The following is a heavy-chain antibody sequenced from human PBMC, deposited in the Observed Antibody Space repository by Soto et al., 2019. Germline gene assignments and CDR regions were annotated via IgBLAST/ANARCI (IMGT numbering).Heavy chain of an antibody. Sequence: LRLSGAASGFTFSSYSMNWVRQAPGKGLEWVSSISSSSSYIYYADSVKGRLTISRDNAKNSLYLQMNSLRAEDTAVYYCARMITMVRGVIKWEFDWFAPWGQGTLVTVSS. D-gene: IGHD3-10*01. V-gene: IGHV3-21*01. CDR1: GFTFSSYS. CDR3: ARMITMVRGVIKWEFDWFAP. J-gene: IGHJ5*02. CDR2: ISSSSSYI.